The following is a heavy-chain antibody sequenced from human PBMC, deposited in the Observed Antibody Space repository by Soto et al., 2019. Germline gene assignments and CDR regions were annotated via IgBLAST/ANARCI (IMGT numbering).Heavy chain of an antibody. CDR1: GGSISSGGYS. CDR3: ARGYYDPIESHYYFDY. D-gene: IGHD3-22*01. CDR2: IYHSGST. J-gene: IGHJ4*02. Sequence: QLQLQESGSGLVKPSQTLSLTCAVSGGSISSGGYSWSWIRQPPGKGLEWIGYIYHSGSTYYNPSLKSRVTISVDRSKNQFSLKLSSVTAADTAVYYCARGYYDPIESHYYFDYWGQGTLVTVSS. V-gene: IGHV4-30-2*01.